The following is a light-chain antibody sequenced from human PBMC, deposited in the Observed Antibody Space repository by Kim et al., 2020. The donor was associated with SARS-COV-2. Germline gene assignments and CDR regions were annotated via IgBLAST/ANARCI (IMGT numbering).Light chain of an antibody. Sequence: KVHISCSGSSSNIGNNYVSWYQQLPGTAPKLLIYDNNKRPSGIPDRFSGSKSGTSATLGITGLQTGDEADYYCGTWDSSLSANWVFGGGTKLTVL. J-gene: IGLJ3*02. CDR2: DNN. V-gene: IGLV1-51*01. CDR3: GTWDSSLSANWV. CDR1: SSNIGNNY.